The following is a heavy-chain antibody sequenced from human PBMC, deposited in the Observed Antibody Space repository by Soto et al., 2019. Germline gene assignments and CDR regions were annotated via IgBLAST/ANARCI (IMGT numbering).Heavy chain of an antibody. CDR3: ARSSARPGYYGMDV. CDR1: GFTLSDYY. J-gene: IGHJ6*01. D-gene: IGHD3-22*01. Sequence: PGGSLRRSCAPSGFTLSDYYMSWIRQAPGKGLEWVSYINGSGLTVYYADSVKGRITISRDNAKNSLYLQMNSLRAEDTAVYYCARSSARPGYYGMDVWGPVTTVTVSS. V-gene: IGHV3-11*01. CDR2: INGSGLTV.